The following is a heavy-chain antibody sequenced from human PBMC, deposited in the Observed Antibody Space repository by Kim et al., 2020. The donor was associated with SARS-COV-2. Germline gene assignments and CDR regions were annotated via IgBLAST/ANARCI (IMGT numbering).Heavy chain of an antibody. J-gene: IGHJ3*02. Sequence: SETLSLTCTVSGGSISSYYWSWIRQPPGKGLEWIGYIYYSGSTNYNPSLKSRVTISVDTSKNQFSLKLSSVTAADTAVYYCARMYYYDSSGYYYEVGAFDIWGQGTMVTVSS. D-gene: IGHD3-22*01. CDR3: ARMYYYDSSGYYYEVGAFDI. V-gene: IGHV4-59*13. CDR1: GGSISSYY. CDR2: IYYSGST.